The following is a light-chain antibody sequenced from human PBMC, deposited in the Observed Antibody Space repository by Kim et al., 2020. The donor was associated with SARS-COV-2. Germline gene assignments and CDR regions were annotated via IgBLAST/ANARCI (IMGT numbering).Light chain of an antibody. CDR3: HQYIRSPYS. CDR2: DAS. Sequence: PEYNATLSCRSTHRITSNYLALYQHNPGQSPRLLIHDASNRATGIPDRFIGSASETDFTLTISRLEPEDFAVYYCHQYIRSPYSFGQGTKLEI. V-gene: IGKV3-20*01. J-gene: IGKJ2*03. CDR1: HRITSNY.